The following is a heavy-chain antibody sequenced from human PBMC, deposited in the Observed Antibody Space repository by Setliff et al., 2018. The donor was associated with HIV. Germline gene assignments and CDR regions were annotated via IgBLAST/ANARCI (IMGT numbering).Heavy chain of an antibody. D-gene: IGHD3-10*01. V-gene: IGHV3-21*01. CDR2: ISIGSGAAI. CDR1: GFIFNAYT. Sequence: KPGGSLRLSCAASGFIFNAYTMVWVRQAPGRGLEWVSSISIGSGAAIYYAESVQGRFTVSRDNSKNSLYLQMNSLRVEDTAVYYCARDYLYYNMYNGSPVYGMDVWGQGTTVTVSS. CDR3: ARDYLYYNMYNGSPVYGMDV. J-gene: IGHJ6*02.